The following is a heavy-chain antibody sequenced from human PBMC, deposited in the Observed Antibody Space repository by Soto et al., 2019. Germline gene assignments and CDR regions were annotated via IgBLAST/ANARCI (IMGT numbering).Heavy chain of an antibody. CDR3: AREIGYSSTWPSY. V-gene: IGHV4-59*12. CDR1: GGSISSYY. CDR2: IYYSGST. D-gene: IGHD6-13*01. J-gene: IGHJ4*02. Sequence: SETLSLTCTVSGGSISSYYWSWIRQPPGKGLEWIGYIYYSGSTNYNPSLKSRVTISVDTSKNQFSLKLSSVTAADTAVYYCAREIGYSSTWPSYWGQGTLVTVSS.